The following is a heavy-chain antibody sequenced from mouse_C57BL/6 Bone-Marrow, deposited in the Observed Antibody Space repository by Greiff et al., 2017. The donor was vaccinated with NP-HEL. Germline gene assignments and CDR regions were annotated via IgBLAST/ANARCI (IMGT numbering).Heavy chain of an antibody. J-gene: IGHJ3*01. Sequence: EVNVVESGGGLVQSGRSLRLSCATSGFTFSDFYMEWVRQAPGKGLEWIAASRNKANDYTTEYSASVKGRFIVSRDTSQSILYLQMNALRAEDTAIYYCARVVLYPFAYWGQGTLVTVSA. V-gene: IGHV7-1*01. CDR1: GFTFSDFY. CDR2: SRNKANDYTT. CDR3: ARVVLYPFAY. D-gene: IGHD2-3*01.